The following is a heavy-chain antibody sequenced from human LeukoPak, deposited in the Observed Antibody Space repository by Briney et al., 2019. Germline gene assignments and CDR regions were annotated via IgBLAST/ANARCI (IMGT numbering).Heavy chain of an antibody. CDR3: AREGNYGARYLGH. CDR2: ISTSGSNT. Sequence: PGGSLGLSCVASGFTFSDFDMNWVGQAPGKGLEWVSSISTSGSNTYYADSVRGRFTISRHNAKNSIYLQLSSLRAEDSAVYYCAREGNYGARYLGHWGQGALVLVSS. V-gene: IGHV3-21*01. J-gene: IGHJ4*02. D-gene: IGHD4/OR15-4a*01. CDR1: GFTFSDFD.